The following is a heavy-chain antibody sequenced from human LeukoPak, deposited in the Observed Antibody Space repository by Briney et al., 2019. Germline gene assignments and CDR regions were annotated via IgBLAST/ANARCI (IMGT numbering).Heavy chain of an antibody. Sequence: PGGSLRLSCAASGFTVSSNYMSWVRQAPGRGLEWVTVIYSGGSTYYADSVKGRFTVSRDNSKNTLYLQMNSLRAEDTAVYYCAREAYSYDRGADYWGQGTLVTVSS. D-gene: IGHD3-22*01. V-gene: IGHV3-53*01. CDR2: IYSGGST. CDR3: AREAYSYDRGADY. CDR1: GFTVSSNY. J-gene: IGHJ4*02.